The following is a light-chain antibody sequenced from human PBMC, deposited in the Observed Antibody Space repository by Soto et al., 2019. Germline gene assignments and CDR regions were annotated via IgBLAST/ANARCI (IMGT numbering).Light chain of an antibody. V-gene: IGLV2-14*01. CDR3: CSYTSSSTLV. CDR2: EVS. CDR1: RSDVGGYNY. J-gene: IGLJ1*01. Sequence: QSALTQPASVSGSPGQSITVSCTGTRSDVGGYNYVSWYQQHPGRAPKLMIFEVSNRPSGVSTRFSGSKSGNTASLTISGLQAEDEADYYCCSYTSSSTLVFGAGTKVTVL.